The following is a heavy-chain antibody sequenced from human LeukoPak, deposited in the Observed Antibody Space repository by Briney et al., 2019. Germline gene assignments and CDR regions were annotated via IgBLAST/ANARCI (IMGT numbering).Heavy chain of an antibody. V-gene: IGHV3-23*01. CDR2: LSDRGGGT. Sequence: GGSLRLSCAASGFSLSSYGMTWVRQAPGKGLEWVSTLSDRGGGTYYADSVKGRFTISRDNSKNTLYLQVNSLRAEDTAVYYCAKDRGPVNYYYYYMDVWGKGTTVTVSS. CDR1: GFSLSSYG. J-gene: IGHJ6*03. CDR3: AKDRGPVNYYYYYMDV. D-gene: IGHD4-11*01.